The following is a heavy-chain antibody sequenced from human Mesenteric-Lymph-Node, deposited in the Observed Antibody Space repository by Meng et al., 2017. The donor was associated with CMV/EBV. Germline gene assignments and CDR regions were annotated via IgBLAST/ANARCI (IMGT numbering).Heavy chain of an antibody. CDR3: AKDYRGKGGGMDV. CDR2: ISGSGGST. V-gene: IGHV3-23*01. Sequence: GESLKISCAASGFTFSTYAMTWVRQAPGEGLEWVSAISGSGGSTYYADSVKGRFTISRDNSKNTLYLQMNSLRAEDTAVYYCAKDYRGKGGGMDVWGQGTTVTVSS. CDR1: GFTFSTYA. D-gene: IGHD5-12*01. J-gene: IGHJ6*02.